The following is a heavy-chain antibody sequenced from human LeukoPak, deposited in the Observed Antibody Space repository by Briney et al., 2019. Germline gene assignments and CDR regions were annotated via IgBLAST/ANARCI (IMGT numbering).Heavy chain of an antibody. CDR3: ARHIDTAGANAFDI. V-gene: IGHV4-59*08. CDR2: IYYSGST. J-gene: IGHJ3*02. CDR1: GGSISSYC. Sequence: SETLSLTCTVSGGSISSYCWSWIRRPPGKGLEWIGYIYYSGSTNYNPSLKSRVTISVDTSKNQFSLKLSSVTAADTAVYYCARHIDTAGANAFDIWGQGTMVTVSS. D-gene: IGHD5-18*01.